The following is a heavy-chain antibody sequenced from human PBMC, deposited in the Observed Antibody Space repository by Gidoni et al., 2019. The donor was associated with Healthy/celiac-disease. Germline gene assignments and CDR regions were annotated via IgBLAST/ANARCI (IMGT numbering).Heavy chain of an antibody. J-gene: IGHJ4*02. V-gene: IGHV4-31*03. CDR2: IYYSGST. Sequence: QVQLQESGPGLVKPSQTLSLTCTVSGGSISSGGYYWSWIRQHPGKGLEWIGYIYYSGSTYYNPSLKSRVTISVDTSKNQFSLKLSSVTAADTAVYYCARASPQYYDSSGYGASVDYWGQGTLVTVSS. CDR1: GGSISSGGYY. D-gene: IGHD3-22*01. CDR3: ARASPQYYDSSGYGASVDY.